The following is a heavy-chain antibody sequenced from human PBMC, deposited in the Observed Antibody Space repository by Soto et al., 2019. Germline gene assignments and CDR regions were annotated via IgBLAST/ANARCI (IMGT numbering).Heavy chain of an antibody. CDR1: GGSISSGDYY. CDR3: ARDGGAAYPFYYYGMDV. J-gene: IGHJ6*02. CDR2: IFYSGRT. D-gene: IGHD3-16*01. Sequence: SETLSLTCTVFGGSISSGDYYWSWIRQPPGKGLERIGYIFYSGRTYYNPSLKSRLTISIDTSKNQFSLKLTSVTAADSAVYYCARDGGAAYPFYYYGMDVWGQGTTVTVSS. V-gene: IGHV4-30-4*01.